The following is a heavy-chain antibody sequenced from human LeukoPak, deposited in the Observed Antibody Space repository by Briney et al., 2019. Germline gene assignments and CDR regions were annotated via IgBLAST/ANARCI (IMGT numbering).Heavy chain of an antibody. CDR3: AKEVVVVPAATCYFDY. CDR2: ISYDGSNK. CDR1: GFTFSSYG. V-gene: IGHV3-30*18. D-gene: IGHD2-2*01. J-gene: IGHJ4*02. Sequence: GGSLRLSCAASGFTFSSYGMHWVRQAPGKGLEWVAVISYDGSNKYYADSVKGRFTISRDNSKNTLYLQMNSLRAEDTAVYYCAKEVVVVPAATCYFDYWGQGTLVTVSS.